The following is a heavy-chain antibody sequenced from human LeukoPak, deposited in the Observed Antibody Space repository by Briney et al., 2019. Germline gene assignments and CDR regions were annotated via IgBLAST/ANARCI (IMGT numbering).Heavy chain of an antibody. CDR1: GYTFTSYA. J-gene: IGHJ5*02. Sequence: ASVKVSCKASGYTFTSYAMHWVRQAPGQRLEWMGWINAGNGNTKYSQKFQGRVTITRDTSASTAYMELSSLRSEDTAVYYCARDQYYGSGSYYERENWFDPWGQGTLVTVPS. CDR2: INAGNGNT. V-gene: IGHV1-3*01. CDR3: ARDQYYGSGSYYERENWFDP. D-gene: IGHD3-10*01.